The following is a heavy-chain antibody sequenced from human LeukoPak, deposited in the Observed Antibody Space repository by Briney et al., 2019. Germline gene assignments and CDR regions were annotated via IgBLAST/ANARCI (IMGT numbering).Heavy chain of an antibody. CDR3: AKLFESGTYNNFFHY. J-gene: IGHJ4*02. V-gene: IGHV3-23*01. D-gene: IGHD3-10*01. CDR2: ITATSSST. CDR1: GFTFSSFG. Sequence: PGGSLRLTGAASGFTFSSFGMSWVRQDPGKGLEWVSAITATSSSTHDADSVQGRFTISRDNSKNTLYLQMNSLRPEDTAIYYCAKLFESGTYNNFFHYWGQGTLVTVFS.